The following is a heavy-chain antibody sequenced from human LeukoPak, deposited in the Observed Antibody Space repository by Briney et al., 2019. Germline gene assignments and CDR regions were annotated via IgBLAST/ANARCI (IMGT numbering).Heavy chain of an antibody. Sequence: PGGSLRLSCAASGFTFSSYWMSWVRQAPGKGLEWVANIKKDGSEIYSVDSVKGRFTISRDNAKNSLYLQMNSLRAEDTAVYYCARVEILGYCSSASCYAVFAPWGQGTLVTVSS. CDR1: GFTFSSYW. CDR3: ARVEILGYCSSASCYAVFAP. D-gene: IGHD2-2*01. V-gene: IGHV3-7*01. J-gene: IGHJ5*02. CDR2: IKKDGSEI.